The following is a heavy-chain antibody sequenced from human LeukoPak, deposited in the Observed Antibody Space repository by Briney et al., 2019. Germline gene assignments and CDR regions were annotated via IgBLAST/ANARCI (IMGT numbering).Heavy chain of an antibody. CDR3: AKDRVATERYYMDV. CDR2: IRYDGSNK. CDR1: GFTFSSYG. Sequence: GGSLRLSCAASGFTFSSYGMHWVRQAPGKGLEWVAFIRYDGSNKYYADSVKGRFTISRDNSKNTLYLQMNGLRAEDTAVYYCAKDRVATERYYMDVWGKGTTVTISS. D-gene: IGHD6-13*01. J-gene: IGHJ6*03. V-gene: IGHV3-30*02.